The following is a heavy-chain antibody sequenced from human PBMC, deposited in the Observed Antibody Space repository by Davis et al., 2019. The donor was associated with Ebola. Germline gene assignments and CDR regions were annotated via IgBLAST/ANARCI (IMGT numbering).Heavy chain of an antibody. J-gene: IGHJ6*04. CDR3: ARDPASSWSRYYYYGMDV. CDR2: ISSSSSTI. D-gene: IGHD6-13*01. CDR1: GFTFSSYS. V-gene: IGHV3-48*02. Sequence: GESLKISCAASGFTFSSYSMNWVRQAPGKGLEGVSYISSSSSTIYYADSVKGRFTISRDNAKNSQYLQMNSLRDEDTAVYYCARDPASSWSRYYYYGMDVWGKGTTVTVSS.